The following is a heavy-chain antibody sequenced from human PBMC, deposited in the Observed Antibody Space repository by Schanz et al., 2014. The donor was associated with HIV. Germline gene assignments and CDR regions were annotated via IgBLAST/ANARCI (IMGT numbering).Heavy chain of an antibody. CDR2: LSGSGDRT. CDR1: GFNFNNYA. V-gene: IGHV3-23*01. J-gene: IGHJ4*02. D-gene: IGHD4-17*01. Sequence: EVQLLESGGGLEQPGGSLRLSCAASGFNFNNYAMTWVRQAPGKGLEWVSTLSGSGDRTYYADSVKGRVTISRDNAKNSLHLQMSRLGAEDTAVYYCARDLHDYGDARTDYWGQGILVTVSS. CDR3: ARDLHDYGDARTDY.